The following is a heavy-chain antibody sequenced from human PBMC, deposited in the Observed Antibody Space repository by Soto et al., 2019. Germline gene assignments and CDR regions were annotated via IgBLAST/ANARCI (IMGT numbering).Heavy chain of an antibody. D-gene: IGHD2-8*01. V-gene: IGHV4-31*03. CDR3: ARDSCTNGVCYPQY. CDR1: GGSISSGGYY. Sequence: QVQLQESGPGLVKPSQTLSLTCTVSGGSISSGGYYWSWIRQHPGKGLEWIGYIYYSGSTYYNPSLKSRVTISVDTSKNQFSLKLSSVTAADTAVYYCARDSCTNGVCYPQYWGQGTLVTGSS. CDR2: IYYSGST. J-gene: IGHJ4*02.